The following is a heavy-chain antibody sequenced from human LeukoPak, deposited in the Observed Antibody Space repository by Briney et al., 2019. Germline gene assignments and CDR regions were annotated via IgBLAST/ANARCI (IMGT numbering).Heavy chain of an antibody. CDR3: ARHGAPHPFFDY. J-gene: IGHJ4*02. D-gene: IGHD3-16*01. V-gene: IGHV4-34*01. CDR2: INHSGST. CDR1: GGSFSGYY. Sequence: SETLSLTCAVYGGSFSGYYWSWIRQPPGKGLEWIGEINHSGSTNYNPSLKSRVTISVDTSKNQFSLKLSSVTAADTAVYYCARHGAPHPFFDYWGQGTLVTVSS.